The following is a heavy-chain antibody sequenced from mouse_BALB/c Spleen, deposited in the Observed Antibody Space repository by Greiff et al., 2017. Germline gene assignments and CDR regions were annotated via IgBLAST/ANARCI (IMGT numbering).Heavy chain of an antibody. D-gene: IGHD4-1*01. V-gene: IGHV1-14*01. CDR2: INPYNDGT. CDR3: ARDALGRSMDY. J-gene: IGHJ4*01. Sequence: VQLKESGPELVKPGASVKMSCKASGYTFTSYVMHWVKQKPGQGLEWIGYINPYNDGTKYNEKFKGKATLTSDKSSSTAYMELSSLTSEDSAVYYCARDALGRSMDYWGQGTSVTVSS. CDR1: GYTFTSYV.